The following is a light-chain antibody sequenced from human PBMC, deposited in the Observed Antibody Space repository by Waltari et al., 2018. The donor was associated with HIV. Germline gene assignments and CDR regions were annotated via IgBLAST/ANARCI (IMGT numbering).Light chain of an antibody. J-gene: IGLJ3*02. CDR3: AAWDDSLSGPGV. CDR2: RNN. V-gene: IGLV1-47*01. Sequence: QSVLTQPPSASGTPGQRVTIYCSGSSSNIGSNYVYWYQQLPGTAPKLLIYRNNHRPSGVPDRFSGSKSVTSASLAISGLRSEDEADYYCAAWDDSLSGPGVFGGGTKLTVL. CDR1: SSNIGSNY.